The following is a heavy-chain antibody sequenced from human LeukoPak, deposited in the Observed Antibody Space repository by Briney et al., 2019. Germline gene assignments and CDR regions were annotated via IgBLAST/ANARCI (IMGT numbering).Heavy chain of an antibody. Sequence: QTLSLTCTVSGGSISSGDFYWSWIRQPPGKGLEWIGYIYYSGSTYYTPSLKSRVIISLDTSKNQFSLKLTSVTAADTAVYYCARGAMIGGVAYVPGEWGQGTLVTVSS. CDR3: ARGAMIGGVAYVPGE. CDR2: IYYSGST. V-gene: IGHV4-30-4*01. J-gene: IGHJ4*02. CDR1: GGSISSGDFY. D-gene: IGHD3-10*01.